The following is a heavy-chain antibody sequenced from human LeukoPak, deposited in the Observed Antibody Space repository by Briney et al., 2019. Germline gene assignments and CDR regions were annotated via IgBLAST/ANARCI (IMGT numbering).Heavy chain of an antibody. CDR1: GYTFTSYG. CDR3: ARDYSNVMDV. D-gene: IGHD4-11*01. V-gene: IGHV1-2*02. J-gene: IGHJ6*03. Sequence: ASVKVSCKASGYTFTSYGISWVRQAPGQGLEWMGWINPNSGGTNYAQKFQGRVTMTRDTSISTAYMELSRLRSDDTAVYYCARDYSNVMDVWGKGTTVTVSS. CDR2: INPNSGGT.